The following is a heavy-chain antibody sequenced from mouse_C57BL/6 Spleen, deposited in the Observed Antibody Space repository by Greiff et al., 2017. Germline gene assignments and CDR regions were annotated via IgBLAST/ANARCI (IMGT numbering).Heavy chain of an antibody. J-gene: IGHJ2*01. CDR3: ARDSNYVKGDY. Sequence: QVQLQQPGAELVRPGSSVKLSCKASGYTFTSYWMHWVKQRPIQGLEWIGNIDPSDSETHYNQKFKDKATLTVDKSSSTAYMQLSSLTSEDSAVYYCARDSNYVKGDYWGQGTTLTVSS. D-gene: IGHD2-5*01. V-gene: IGHV1-52*01. CDR2: IDPSDSET. CDR1: GYTFTSYW.